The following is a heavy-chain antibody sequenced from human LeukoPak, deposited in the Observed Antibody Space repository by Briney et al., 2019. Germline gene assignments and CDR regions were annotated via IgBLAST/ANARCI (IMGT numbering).Heavy chain of an antibody. CDR1: GYTFTGYY. D-gene: IGHD5-12*01. J-gene: IGHJ6*03. CDR3: ARDQAPRYSGYESYYYYYYMDV. CDR2: INPNSGGT. Sequence: ASVKVSCKASGYTFTGYYMHWVRQAPGQGLEWMGWINPNSGGTNYAQKFQGRVTMTRDTSISTAYMELSRLRSDDTAVYYCARDQAPRYSGYESYYYYYYMDVWGKGTTVTVSS. V-gene: IGHV1-2*02.